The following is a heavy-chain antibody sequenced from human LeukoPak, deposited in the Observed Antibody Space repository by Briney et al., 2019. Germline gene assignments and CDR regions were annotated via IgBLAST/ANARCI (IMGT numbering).Heavy chain of an antibody. Sequence: ASVKVSCKASGYTFSSYYMHWVRQAPGQGLEWMGIINPTTGDTTYAQKFQGRLTMTRDMSTSTVYMELSSLTSEDTAVFYCARYGFSAVWQGGWHAFDIWGQGTVVTVSS. D-gene: IGHD2-15*01. CDR3: ARYGFSAVWQGGWHAFDI. V-gene: IGHV1-46*01. CDR1: GYTFSSYY. J-gene: IGHJ3*02. CDR2: INPTTGDT.